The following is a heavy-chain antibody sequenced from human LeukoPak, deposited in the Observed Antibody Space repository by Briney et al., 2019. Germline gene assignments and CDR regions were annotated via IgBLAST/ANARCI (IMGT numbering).Heavy chain of an antibody. D-gene: IGHD3-3*01. V-gene: IGHV4-34*01. CDR2: IIHRGSN. CDR3: ARGLRTIFGVVIKQGGAFDI. CDR1: GGSLSGYY. J-gene: IGHJ3*02. Sequence: SETLSLTCALHGGSLSGYYWSWIRQPPGKGREWVGEIIHRGSNNYNPSLKRRVTISVDTSKTQYSLKLSSVTAADTAAYYCARGLRTIFGVVIKQGGAFDIWGQETMVTVSS.